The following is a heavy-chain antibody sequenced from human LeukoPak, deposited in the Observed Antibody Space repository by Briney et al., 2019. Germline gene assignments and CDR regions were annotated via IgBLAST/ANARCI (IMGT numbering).Heavy chain of an antibody. J-gene: IGHJ6*03. Sequence: GGSLRLSCAASGFTFSSYEMNWVRQAPGKGLEWVSSISSSSSYIYYADSVKGRFTISRDNAKNSLYLQMNSLRAEDTAVYYCARAAEKPLRFLDYYYYMDVWGKGTTVTVSS. D-gene: IGHD3-3*01. CDR1: GFTFSSYE. CDR3: ARAAEKPLRFLDYYYYMDV. V-gene: IGHV3-21*01. CDR2: ISSSSSYI.